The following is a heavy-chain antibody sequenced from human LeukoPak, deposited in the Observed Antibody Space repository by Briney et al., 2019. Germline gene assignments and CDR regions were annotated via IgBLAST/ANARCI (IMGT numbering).Heavy chain of an antibody. CDR1: GGSISSSSYY. Sequence: SETLSLTCTVSGGSISSSSYYWGWIRQPPGRGLEWIGSIYYSGSTYYNSSLKSRVTISVDTSKNQFSLKLSSVTAADTATYYCSRESGAFCPFGYWGQGTLVIVSS. D-gene: IGHD1-26*01. J-gene: IGHJ4*02. CDR2: IYYSGST. CDR3: SRESGAFCPFGY. V-gene: IGHV4-39*02.